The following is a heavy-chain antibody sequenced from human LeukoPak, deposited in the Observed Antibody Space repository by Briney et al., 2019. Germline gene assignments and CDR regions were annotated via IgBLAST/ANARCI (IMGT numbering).Heavy chain of an antibody. CDR2: ISGSGGST. CDR3: AKGKQYSTPGYFDY. D-gene: IGHD6-6*01. J-gene: IGHJ4*02. V-gene: IGHV3-23*01. Sequence: GGSLRLSCAASGLTFSNYAMSWVRQVPGKGLEWVSTISGSGGSTYYADSVKGRFTISRDNSKNTLLLQMNSLRAEDTALYYCAKGKQYSTPGYFDYWGQGTLVTVS. CDR1: GLTFSNYA.